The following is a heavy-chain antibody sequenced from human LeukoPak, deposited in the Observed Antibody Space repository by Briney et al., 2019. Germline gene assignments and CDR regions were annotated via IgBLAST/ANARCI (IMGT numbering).Heavy chain of an antibody. CDR2: INTNTGNP. CDR3: ARAGYRFGELLHFDY. CDR1: GYTFTSYA. D-gene: IGHD3-10*01. V-gene: IGHV7-4-1*02. J-gene: IGHJ4*02. Sequence: GASVKVSCKASGYTFTSYAMNWVRQAPGQGLEWMGWINTNTGNPTYAQGFTGRFVFPLDTSVSTAYLQISSLEAEDTAVYYCARAGYRFGELLHFDYWGQGTLVTVSS.